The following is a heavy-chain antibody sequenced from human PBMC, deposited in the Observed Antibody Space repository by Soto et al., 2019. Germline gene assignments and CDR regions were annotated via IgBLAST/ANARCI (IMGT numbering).Heavy chain of an antibody. D-gene: IGHD1-7*01. CDR1: GFTFDDYA. CDR3: AKEITGTRPYYYYGMDV. CDR2: ISWNSGNI. Sequence: GGSLRLSCAASGFTFDDYAMHWVRQAPGKGLEWVSGISWNSGNIGYADSVKSRFTISRDNAKNSLYLQMNSLRDEDTAVYYGAKEITGTRPYYYYGMDVWCQGTTVTVSS. J-gene: IGHJ6*02. V-gene: IGHV3-9*01.